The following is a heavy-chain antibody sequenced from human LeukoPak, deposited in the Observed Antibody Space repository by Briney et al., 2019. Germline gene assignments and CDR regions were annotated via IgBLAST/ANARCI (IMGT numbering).Heavy chain of an antibody. V-gene: IGHV4-31*03. Sequence: SSETLSLTCTVSGGSISSGGYYWSWIRQHPGKGLEWIGYIYYSGGTYYNPSLKSRVTISVDTSKNQFSLKLSSVTAADTAVYYCARDDDSSGYYSWGQGTLVTVSS. CDR3: ARDDDSSGYYS. CDR2: IYYSGGT. D-gene: IGHD3-22*01. J-gene: IGHJ4*02. CDR1: GGSISSGGYY.